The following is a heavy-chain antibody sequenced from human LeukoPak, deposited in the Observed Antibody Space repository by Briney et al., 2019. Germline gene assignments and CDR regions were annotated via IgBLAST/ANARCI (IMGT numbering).Heavy chain of an antibody. Sequence: GGSLRLSCAASGFTLNNYWMSWVRQAPGKGLEWVANIKQDGSEKYYVDSVKGRFTISRDNVKNSLYLQMNSLSAEDTAVYYCARSDYGDYDDAFDIWGQGTMVTVSS. V-gene: IGHV3-7*01. CDR3: ARSDYGDYDDAFDI. J-gene: IGHJ3*02. CDR2: IKQDGSEK. CDR1: GFTLNNYW. D-gene: IGHD4-17*01.